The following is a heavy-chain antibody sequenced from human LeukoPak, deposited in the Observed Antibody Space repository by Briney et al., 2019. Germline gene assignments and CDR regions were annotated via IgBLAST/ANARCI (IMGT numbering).Heavy chain of an antibody. J-gene: IGHJ4*02. CDR3: ATGIVTGTSR. D-gene: IGHD1-1*01. V-gene: IGHV3-15*01. CDR2: IRSKTEGEIK. CDR1: RITFSNAW. Sequence: PGGSLRLSRAVSRITFSNAWMSWVRQAPGKGLAWVARIRSKTEGEIKEHGASVKGRFTISRDDSRSRLYLQMNSLKTEDTAVYFCATGIVTGTSRWGQGTLVTVSS.